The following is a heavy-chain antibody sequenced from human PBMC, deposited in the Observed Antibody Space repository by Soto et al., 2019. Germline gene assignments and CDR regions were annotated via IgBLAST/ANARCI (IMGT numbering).Heavy chain of an antibody. J-gene: IGHJ3*02. CDR3: AKVGWRSLDAFDI. CDR1: GFTLADYA. V-gene: IGHV3-9*01. CDR2: ISWNSGSI. Sequence: EVQLVESGGGWVQPGRSLRLSCAASGFTLADYAMHWVRQAPGKGLEWVSGISWNSGSIGYAYSVKGRVTISRANAQNSLYLQMNRLRAEDTALYYCAKVGWRSLDAFDIGRKGTMVTVSS.